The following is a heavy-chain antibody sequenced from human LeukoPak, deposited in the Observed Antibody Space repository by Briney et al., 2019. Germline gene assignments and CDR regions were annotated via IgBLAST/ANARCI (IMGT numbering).Heavy chain of an antibody. V-gene: IGHV1-18*04. CDR1: GYTFTSYG. J-gene: IGHJ6*04. CDR3: ARSEVVVVPAAHYYYYGMDV. D-gene: IGHD2-2*01. CDR2: ISAYNGNT. Sequence: GASVKLSCKASGYTFTSYGTSWVRQAPGQGLKWKRWISAYNGNTNYAQKLQGRVTMTTDTSTSTAYMELRSLRSDDTAVYYCARSEVVVVPAAHYYYYGMDVWGKGTTVTVSS.